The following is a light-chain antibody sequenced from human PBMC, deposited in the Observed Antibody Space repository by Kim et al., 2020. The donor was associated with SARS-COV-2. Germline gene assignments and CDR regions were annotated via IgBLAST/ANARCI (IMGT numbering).Light chain of an antibody. Sequence: VAPGQTASITCSGDKLGDKYACWYQQKPGQALVLVIYQDSKRPSGIPERFSGSNSGNTATLTISGTQAMDEADYYCQAWDSSTVVFGGGTQLTVL. CDR3: QAWDSSTVV. J-gene: IGLJ2*01. CDR2: QDS. CDR1: KLGDKY. V-gene: IGLV3-1*01.